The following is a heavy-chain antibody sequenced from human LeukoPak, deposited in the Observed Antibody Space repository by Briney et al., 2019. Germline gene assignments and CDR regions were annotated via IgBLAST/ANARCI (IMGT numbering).Heavy chain of an antibody. CDR3: ARAEQLVDY. CDR2: INHSGST. V-gene: IGHV4-34*01. D-gene: IGHD6-6*01. CDR1: GGSISSSY. J-gene: IGHJ4*02. Sequence: SETLSLTCTISGGSISSSYWSWIRQPPGKGLEWIGEINHSGSTNYNPSLKSRVTISVDTSKNQFSLKLSSVTAADTAVYYCARAEQLVDYWGQGTLVTVSS.